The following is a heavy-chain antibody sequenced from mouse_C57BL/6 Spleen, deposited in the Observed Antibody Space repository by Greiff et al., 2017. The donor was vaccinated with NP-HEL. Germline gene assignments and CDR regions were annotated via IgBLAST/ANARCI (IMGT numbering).Heavy chain of an antibody. V-gene: IGHV1-74*01. Sequence: QVQLKQPGAELVKPGASVKVSCKASGYTFTSYWMHWVKQRPGQGLEWLGRIHPSDSDTNYNQQFKGKATLTVDKSSSTAYMQLSSLTSEDSAVDYCAISLDSSGGDFDYWGQGTTLTVSS. D-gene: IGHD3-2*02. J-gene: IGHJ2*01. CDR2: IHPSDSDT. CDR3: AISLDSSGGDFDY. CDR1: GYTFTSYW.